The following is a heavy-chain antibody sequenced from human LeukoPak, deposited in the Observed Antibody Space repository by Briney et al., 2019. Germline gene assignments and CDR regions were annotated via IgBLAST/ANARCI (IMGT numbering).Heavy chain of an antibody. CDR3: ARDGPELGYAFDI. CDR2: ISYDGSNK. CDR1: GFTFSSYA. Sequence: GRSLRLSCAASGFTFSSYAMHWVRQAPGKGLEWVAVISYDGSNKYYADSVKGRFTISRDNSKNTLYLQMNSLRAEDTAVYYCARDGPELGYAFDIWGQGTMVTVSS. J-gene: IGHJ3*02. V-gene: IGHV3-30*04. D-gene: IGHD1-26*01.